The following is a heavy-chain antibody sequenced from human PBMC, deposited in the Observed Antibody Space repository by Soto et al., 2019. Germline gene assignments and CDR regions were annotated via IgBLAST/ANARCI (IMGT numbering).Heavy chain of an antibody. Sequence: GGSLRLPCAASGFTFGDYWMTWVRQAPGKRLEWVANLKRDGRERYYVDSVKGRFSASRDNAKNSLYLQMNNLRPEDTAVYYCARDVYEILGRVIRRLDSWGQGTLVTVAS. V-gene: IGHV3-7*03. CDR2: LKRDGRER. D-gene: IGHD2-8*01. J-gene: IGHJ4*02. CDR1: GFTFGDYW. CDR3: ARDVYEILGRVIRRLDS.